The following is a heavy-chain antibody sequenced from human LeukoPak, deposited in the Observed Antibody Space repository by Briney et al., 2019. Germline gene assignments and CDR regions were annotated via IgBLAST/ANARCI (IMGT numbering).Heavy chain of an antibody. CDR2: IRYDGSNK. V-gene: IGHV3-30*02. D-gene: IGHD3-10*01. Sequence: GGSLRLSCAASGFTFSSYGMHWLRQAPGKGLEWVAFIRYDGSNKYYADSVKGRFTISRDNSKNTLYLQMNSLRAEDTAVYYCAKDPLGVPSHFDYWGQGTLVTVSS. CDR3: AKDPLGVPSHFDY. CDR1: GFTFSSYG. J-gene: IGHJ4*02.